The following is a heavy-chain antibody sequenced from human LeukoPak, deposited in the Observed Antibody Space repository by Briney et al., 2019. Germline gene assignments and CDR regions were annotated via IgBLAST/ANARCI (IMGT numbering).Heavy chain of an antibody. Sequence: SVKVSCKASGGTFSSYAISWVRQAPGQGLEWMGGIIPIFGTANYAQKFQGRVTITTDESTSTAYMELSSLRSEDTAVYYCARSDYGGYDFAYWGQGTLVTVSS. J-gene: IGHJ4*02. CDR3: ARSDYGGYDFAY. CDR2: IIPIFGTA. CDR1: GGTFSSYA. D-gene: IGHD4-23*01. V-gene: IGHV1-69*05.